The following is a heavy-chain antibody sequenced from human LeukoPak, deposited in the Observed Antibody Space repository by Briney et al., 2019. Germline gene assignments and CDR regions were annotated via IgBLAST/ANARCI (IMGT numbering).Heavy chain of an antibody. CDR3: ARDRNNRLLLGGGYFDC. CDR2: INSVTTT. CDR1: GFTFSDYS. D-gene: IGHD3-22*01. V-gene: IGHV3-48*02. J-gene: IGHJ4*02. Sequence: GGSLRLSCAVSGFTFSDYSMNWVRQAPGKGLEWVSYINSVTTTYADSVKGRFTISRDFAKNSLYLQMDSLRDEDTAVYYRARDRNNRLLLGGGYFDCWGQGTLVTVSS.